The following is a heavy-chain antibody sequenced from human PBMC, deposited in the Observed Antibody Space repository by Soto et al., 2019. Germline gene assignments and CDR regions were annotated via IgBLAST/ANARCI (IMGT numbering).Heavy chain of an antibody. V-gene: IGHV1-69*02. Sequence: QVQLVQSGAEVKKPGSSVKDSCKASGGTFSTYTIIWVRQAPGQGLEWMGRILPMLDITNSAQRFQGRVTITAVKSTSTAYLELSSLRSEDTAVYYCTLGSWSADTFDIWGRGTMVTVSS. D-gene: IGHD6-13*01. J-gene: IGHJ3*02. CDR1: GGTFSTYT. CDR3: TLGSWSADTFDI. CDR2: ILPMLDIT.